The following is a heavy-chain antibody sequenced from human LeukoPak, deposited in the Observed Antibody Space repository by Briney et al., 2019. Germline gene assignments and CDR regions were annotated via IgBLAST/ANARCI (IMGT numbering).Heavy chain of an antibody. CDR3: ARADSSSSRLDC. V-gene: IGHV3-21*01. CDR1: GFTFSSYS. D-gene: IGHD6-6*01. Sequence: GGSLRLSCAASGFTFSSYSMDWVRQAPGKGLEWVSSINSKSRYIYYADSLKGRFTISRDNGKNSVYLQMNSLRAEDTAVYFCARADSSSSRLDCWGQGTLVTVSS. J-gene: IGHJ4*02. CDR2: INSKSRYI.